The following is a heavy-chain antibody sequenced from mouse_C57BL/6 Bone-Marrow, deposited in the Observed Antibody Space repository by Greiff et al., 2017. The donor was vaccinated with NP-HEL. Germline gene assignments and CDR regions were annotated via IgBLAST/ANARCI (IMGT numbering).Heavy chain of an antibody. Sequence: VQLQESGPELVKPGASVKLSCKASGYTFTSYDINWVKQRPGQGLEWIGWIYPRDGSTKYNEKFKGKATLTVDTSSSTAYMELHSLTSEDSAVYFCARGGVVARDWYFDVWGTGTTVTVSS. V-gene: IGHV1-85*01. CDR2: IYPRDGST. CDR3: ARGGVVARDWYFDV. CDR1: GYTFTSYD. J-gene: IGHJ1*03. D-gene: IGHD1-1*01.